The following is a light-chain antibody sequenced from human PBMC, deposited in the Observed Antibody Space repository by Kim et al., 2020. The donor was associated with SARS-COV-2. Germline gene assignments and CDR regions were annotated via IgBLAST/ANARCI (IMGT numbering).Light chain of an antibody. CDR3: QQRHSWPLT. J-gene: IGKJ4*01. Sequence: LSPVERATLSCRASQSVSRYLAWYQQKPGQAPRLLIYDAANRATGIPARFSAGGSRTDFTLTISSLESEDFAVYYCQQRHSWPLTFGGGTKVDIK. CDR1: QSVSRY. CDR2: DAA. V-gene: IGKV3-11*01.